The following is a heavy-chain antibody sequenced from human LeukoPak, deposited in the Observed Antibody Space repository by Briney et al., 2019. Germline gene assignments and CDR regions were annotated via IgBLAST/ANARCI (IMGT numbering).Heavy chain of an antibody. V-gene: IGHV3-21*01. J-gene: IGHJ4*02. CDR3: TRGLSIPGGDSNY. CDR1: GFTFNNFA. D-gene: IGHD2-21*02. CDR2: ISSTTTYI. Sequence: GGSLRLSCRASGFTFNNFAMNWVRQAPGKGLEWVSSISSTTTYIYYADSVKGRFTISRDNAKNSLYLQMNSLGAADSAVYYCTRGLSIPGGDSNYWGQGTLVAVSS.